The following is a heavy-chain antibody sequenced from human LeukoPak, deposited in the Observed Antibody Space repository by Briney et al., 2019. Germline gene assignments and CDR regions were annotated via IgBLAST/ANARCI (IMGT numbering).Heavy chain of an antibody. D-gene: IGHD3-10*02. V-gene: IGHV3-23*01. CDR1: GFTFSSYG. CDR3: AKLSYVSGDYYYYMDV. CDR2: ISGSGGST. Sequence: GGSLRLSCAASGFTFSSYGMSWVRQAPGKGLEWVSAISGSGGSTYYADSVKGRFTISRDNSKNTLYLQMNSLRAEDTAVYYCAKLSYVSGDYYYYMDVWGKGTTVTISS. J-gene: IGHJ6*03.